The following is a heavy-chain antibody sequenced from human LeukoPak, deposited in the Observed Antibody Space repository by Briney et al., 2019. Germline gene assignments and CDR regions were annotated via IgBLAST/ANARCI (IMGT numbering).Heavy chain of an antibody. CDR3: ARGATITTPGGVDY. J-gene: IGHJ4*02. Sequence: ASVKVSCKASGYTLTDYYMHWVRQAPGQGLEWMGWINPNSGGTNYAQKFQGRVTMTRDTSISTAYLDLSSLRSDDTAVYYCARGATITTPGGVDYWGQGTLVTVSS. V-gene: IGHV1-2*02. CDR1: GYTLTDYY. D-gene: IGHD4-11*01. CDR2: INPNSGGT.